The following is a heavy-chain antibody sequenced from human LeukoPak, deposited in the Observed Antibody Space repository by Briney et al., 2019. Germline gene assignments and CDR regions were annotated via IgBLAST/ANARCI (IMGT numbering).Heavy chain of an antibody. V-gene: IGHV1-69*05. J-gene: IGHJ3*02. CDR2: IIPIFGTA. CDR1: GGTFSSYA. CDR3: ARVSGVVIERDGAFDI. Sequence: SVKVSCKASGGTFSSYAISWVRQAPGQGLEWMGGIIPIFGTANYAQKFQGRVTITTDESTSTAYMELSSLRSEDTAVYYCARVSGVVIERDGAFDIWGQGTMVTVSS. D-gene: IGHD2-21*01.